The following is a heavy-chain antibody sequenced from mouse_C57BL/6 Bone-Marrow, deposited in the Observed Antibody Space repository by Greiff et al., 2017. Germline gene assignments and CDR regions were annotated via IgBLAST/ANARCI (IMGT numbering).Heavy chain of an antibody. J-gene: IGHJ4*01. V-gene: IGHV1-63*01. D-gene: IGHD2-4*01. CDR2: IYPGGGYT. CDR1: GYTFTNSW. CDR3: ARSYDYDVGYYAMDY. Sequence: QVQLQQSGAELVRPGTSVKMSCKASGYTFTNSWLGWAKQRPGHGLEWIGDIYPGGGYTNYNEKFKGKATLTADKSSSTAYMQFSSLTSEDSAIYYCARSYDYDVGYYAMDYWGQGTAVTVSA.